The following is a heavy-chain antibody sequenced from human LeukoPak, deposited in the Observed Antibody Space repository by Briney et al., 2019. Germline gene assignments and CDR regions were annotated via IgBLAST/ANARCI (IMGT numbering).Heavy chain of an antibody. Sequence: NPSDTLSLTCTVSGGSIDSYYWSWIRQPPGKGLEWIGYIYYTGSTEYHPSLKSQVTISLDTSKNQFSLKLTSVTAADTAVYYCARVYQSAEYYFDYWGQGNLVSVSS. CDR2: IYYTGST. V-gene: IGHV4-59*07. J-gene: IGHJ4*02. CDR3: ARVYQSAEYYFDY. D-gene: IGHD2-2*01. CDR1: GGSIDSYY.